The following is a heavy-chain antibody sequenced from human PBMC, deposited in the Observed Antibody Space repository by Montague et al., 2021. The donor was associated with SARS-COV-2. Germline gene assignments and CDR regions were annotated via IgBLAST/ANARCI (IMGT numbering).Heavy chain of an antibody. Sequence: SLRLSCAASGFTVSTNYMSWVRQAPGKGLEWVSVIYSGGSTYYADSVKGRFTTSRDNSKNTLYLQMNSLRAEDTAVYYCAGGWGSGWSYYFDYWGQGTLVTVSS. J-gene: IGHJ4*02. V-gene: IGHV3-53*01. D-gene: IGHD6-19*01. CDR2: IYSGGST. CDR1: GFTVSTNY. CDR3: AGGWGSGWSYYFDY.